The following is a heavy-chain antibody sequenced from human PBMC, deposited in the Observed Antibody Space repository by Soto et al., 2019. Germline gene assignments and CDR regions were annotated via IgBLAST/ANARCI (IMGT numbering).Heavy chain of an antibody. D-gene: IGHD3-10*01. CDR1: GGTFSSHV. Sequence: QVQLVQSGAEVKKPGSSVKVSCKASGGTFSSHVFNWVRQAPGQGLEWMGGIMPIIGTANYAQKFQGRVTITADESTSTASMELSSLRSEDTAVYYWARDLEFRDGNISHLDYWGQGTLVTVSS. V-gene: IGHV1-69*01. CDR2: IMPIIGTA. J-gene: IGHJ4*02. CDR3: ARDLEFRDGNISHLDY.